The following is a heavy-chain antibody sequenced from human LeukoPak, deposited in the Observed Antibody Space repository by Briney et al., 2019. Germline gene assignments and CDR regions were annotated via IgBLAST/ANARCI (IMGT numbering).Heavy chain of an antibody. V-gene: IGHV3-23*01. J-gene: IGHJ4*02. CDR3: ARDRRFGETTWDSGSPPGY. CDR1: GFTISSYA. CDR2: ISGSGGST. D-gene: IGHD3-10*01. Sequence: SGGSLRLSCAASGFTISSYAMSWVRQAPGKGLEWVSAISGSGGSTYYADSVKGRFTISRDNSKNTLYLQMSSLRAEDTAVYYCARDRRFGETTWDSGSPPGYWGQGTLVTVSS.